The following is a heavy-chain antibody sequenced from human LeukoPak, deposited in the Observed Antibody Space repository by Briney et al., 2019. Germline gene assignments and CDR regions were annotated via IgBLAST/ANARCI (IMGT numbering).Heavy chain of an antibody. V-gene: IGHV4-59*08. D-gene: IGHD3-10*01. CDR3: ARHVLWFGELLL. J-gene: IGHJ4*02. CDR2: IYYSGGT. Sequence: SETLSLTCTVSGGSISSYYWSWIRQPPGKGLEWIGYIYYSGGTNYNPSLKSRVTISVDTSKNQFSLKLSSVTAADTAVYYCARHVLWFGELLLWGQGTLVTVSS. CDR1: GGSISSYY.